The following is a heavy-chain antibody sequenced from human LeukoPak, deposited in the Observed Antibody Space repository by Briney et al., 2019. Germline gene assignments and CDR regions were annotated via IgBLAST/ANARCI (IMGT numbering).Heavy chain of an antibody. J-gene: IGHJ2*01. D-gene: IGHD2-2*01. CDR3: ARASIVVVPAAMSWYFDP. Sequence: PSETLSLTCTVSGGSISSYYWSWIRQPPGKGLEWIGYIYYSGSTNYNPSLKSRVTISVDTSKNQFSLKLSSVTAADTAVYYCARASIVVVPAAMSWYFDPWGRGTLVTVSS. V-gene: IGHV4-59*01. CDR1: GGSISSYY. CDR2: IYYSGST.